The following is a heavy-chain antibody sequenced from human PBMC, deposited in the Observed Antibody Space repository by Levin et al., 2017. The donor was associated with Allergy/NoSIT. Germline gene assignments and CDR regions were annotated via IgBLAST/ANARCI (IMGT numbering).Heavy chain of an antibody. D-gene: IGHD4-17*01. CDR3: ARDETTYYYYGMDV. CDR2: INAGNGNT. J-gene: IGHJ6*02. V-gene: IGHV1-3*01. Sequence: GESLKISCKASGYTFTSYAMHWVRQAPGQRLEWMGWINAGNGNTKYSQKFQGRVTITRDTSASTAYMELSSLRSEDTAVYYCARDETTYYYYGMDVWGQGTTVTVSS. CDR1: GYTFTSYA.